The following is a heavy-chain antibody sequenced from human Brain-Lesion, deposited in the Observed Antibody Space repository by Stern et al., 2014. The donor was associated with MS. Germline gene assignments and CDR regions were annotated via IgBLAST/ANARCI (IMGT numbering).Heavy chain of an antibody. CDR3: ARERFSSSSRLFDY. CDR1: GFTFDSYA. J-gene: IGHJ4*02. D-gene: IGHD6-6*01. CDR2: ISYDGDNK. V-gene: IGHV3-30-3*01. Sequence: QLVQSGGGVVQPGRSLRLSCAASGFTFDSYAMHWVRQTPGKGLEWVAVISYDGDNKYYADSVKGRFTISRDNSKNTLYLLINSLRPEDTAVYYCARERFSSSSRLFDYWGQGALVTVTS.